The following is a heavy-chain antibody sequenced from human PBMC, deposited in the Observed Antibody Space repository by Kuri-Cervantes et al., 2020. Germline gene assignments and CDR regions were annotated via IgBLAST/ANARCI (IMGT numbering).Heavy chain of an antibody. CDR1: GYTFTSYW. V-gene: IGHV5-51*01. CDR2: IYPGDSDT. CDR3: ARIVVVPAAKAYYYMDV. Sequence: KVCCKASGYTFTSYWIGWVRQMPGKGLEWMGIIYPGDSDTRYSPSFQGQVTISADKSISTAYLQWSSLKASDTAMYYCARIVVVPAAKAYYYMDVWGKGTTVTVSS. J-gene: IGHJ6*03. D-gene: IGHD2-2*01.